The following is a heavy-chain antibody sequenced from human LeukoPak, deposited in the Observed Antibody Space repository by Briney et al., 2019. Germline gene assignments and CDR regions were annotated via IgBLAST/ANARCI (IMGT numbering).Heavy chain of an antibody. Sequence: GRSLRLSCAASGFTFSSYGMHWVRQAPGKGLEWVAVISYDGSNKYYADSVKGRFTMSRDNSKNTLYLQMNSLRAEDTAVYHCANERSNGWYGIFDYWGQGTLVTVSS. CDR1: GFTFSSYG. D-gene: IGHD6-19*01. CDR3: ANERSNGWYGIFDY. CDR2: ISYDGSNK. J-gene: IGHJ4*02. V-gene: IGHV3-30*18.